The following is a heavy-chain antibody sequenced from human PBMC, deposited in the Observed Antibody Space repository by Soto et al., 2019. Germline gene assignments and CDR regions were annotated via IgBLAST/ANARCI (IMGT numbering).Heavy chain of an antibody. CDR1: GGTFSSYA. V-gene: IGHV1-69*12. D-gene: IGHD2-2*01. J-gene: IGHJ6*02. Sequence: QVQLVQSGAEVKKPGSSVKVSCKASGGTFSSYAISWVRQAPGQGPEWMGGFIPIFGAANYAQKFQGRVTITADESTSTAYMELSSLRSEDTAVYYCARHVPAAGYYYGMDVWGQGTTVTVSS. CDR2: FIPIFGAA. CDR3: ARHVPAAGYYYGMDV.